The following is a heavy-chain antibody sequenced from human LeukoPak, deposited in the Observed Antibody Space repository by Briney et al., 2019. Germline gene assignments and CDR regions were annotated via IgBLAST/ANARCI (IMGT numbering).Heavy chain of an antibody. V-gene: IGHV3-30*02. J-gene: IGHJ4*02. CDR3: ASGGIYYGAAFDF. CDR1: GFTFSSYG. Sequence: GGSLRLSCAASGFTFSSYGMHWVRQAPGKGLEWVAFIRYDGSNKYYADSVKGRFTISRDNSRNTLYLQMNSLRAEDTALYYCASGGIYYGAAFDFWGQGTLVTVSS. CDR2: IRYDGSNK. D-gene: IGHD1-26*01.